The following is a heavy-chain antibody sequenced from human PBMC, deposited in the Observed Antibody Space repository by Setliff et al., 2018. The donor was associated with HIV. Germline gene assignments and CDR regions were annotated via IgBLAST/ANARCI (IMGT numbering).Heavy chain of an antibody. CDR3: ARDNNRGGAVDY. CDR2: ITGWGFNT. J-gene: IGHJ4*02. CDR1: GFTFSSYA. D-gene: IGHD3-16*01. Sequence: PGGSLRLSCAASGFTFSSYAMAWVRQTPGQGLEWVSVITGWGFNTWYTDSVKGRFTVSRDNVKNSLYLQMNSLRAEDTAIYYCARDNNRGGAVDYWGQGTLVT. V-gene: IGHV3-23*01.